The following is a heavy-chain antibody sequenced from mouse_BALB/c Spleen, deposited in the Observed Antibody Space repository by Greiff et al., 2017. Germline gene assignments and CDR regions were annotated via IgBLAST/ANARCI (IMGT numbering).Heavy chain of an antibody. D-gene: IGHD1-2*01. Sequence: QVQLQQSGAELMKPGVSVKISCKASGYTFSSYCIHWVKQRPGHGLEWIGVILPGSGSTNYNEKFKGKATFTADTSSNTAYMQLSSLTSEDSAVYYCARDRNRYYDYVAYWGQGTLVTVSA. J-gene: IGHJ3*01. V-gene: IGHV1-9*01. CDR1: GYTFSSYC. CDR2: ILPGSGST. CDR3: ARDRNRYYDYVAY.